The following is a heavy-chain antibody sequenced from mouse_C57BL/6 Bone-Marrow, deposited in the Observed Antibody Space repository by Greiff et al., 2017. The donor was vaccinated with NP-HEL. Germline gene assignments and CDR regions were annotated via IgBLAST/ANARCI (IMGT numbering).Heavy chain of an antibody. CDR3: ASSLRHYFDY. CDR1: GYAFTNYL. D-gene: IGHD1-2*01. V-gene: IGHV1-54*01. J-gene: IGHJ2*01. CDR2: INPGSGGT. Sequence: VQLQESGAELVRPGTSVKVSCKASGYAFTNYLIEWVKQRPGQGLEWIGVINPGSGGTNYNEKFKGKATLTADKSSSTAYMQLSSLTSEDSAVYFCASSLRHYFDYWGQGTTLTVSS.